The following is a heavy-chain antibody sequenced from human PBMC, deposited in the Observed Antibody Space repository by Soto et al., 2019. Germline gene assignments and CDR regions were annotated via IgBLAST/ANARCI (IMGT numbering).Heavy chain of an antibody. CDR2: ISYDGSNK. CDR1: GFTFSSYA. J-gene: IGHJ5*02. Sequence: GGSLRLSCAASGFTFSSYAMHWVHQAPGKGLEWVAVISYDGSNKYYADSVKGRFTISRDNSKNTLYLQMNSLRAEDTAVYYCAGGPTRLDWFDPWGQGTLVTVSS. CDR3: AGGPTRLDWFDP. V-gene: IGHV3-30-3*01.